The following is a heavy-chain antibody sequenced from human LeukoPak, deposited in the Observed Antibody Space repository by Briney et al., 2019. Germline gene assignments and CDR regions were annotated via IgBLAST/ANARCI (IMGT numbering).Heavy chain of an antibody. J-gene: IGHJ5*02. Sequence: SETLSLTCTVSGCSISRGDYYWSWLRQSPGKGLEWIGCIYYSGCTYYYNPSLKSSITISVDTSKNQLSLNLISVTATDTHTFYWASTDCRDTRCAGANWFDPWGQGTLVTVSS. CDR3: ASTDCRDTRCAGANWFDP. CDR1: GCSISRGDYY. CDR2: IYYSGCTY. D-gene: IGHD2-2*01. V-gene: IGHV4-30-4*08.